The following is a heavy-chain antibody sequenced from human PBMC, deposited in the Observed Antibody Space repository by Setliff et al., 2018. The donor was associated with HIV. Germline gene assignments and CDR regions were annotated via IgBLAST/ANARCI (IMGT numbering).Heavy chain of an antibody. J-gene: IGHJ5*02. CDR1: GYTFTSYA. D-gene: IGHD4-17*01. CDR2: INTNTGNP. CDR3: ARALYGDYGGDLNWLDP. Sequence: ASVKVSCKASGYTFTSYAMNWVRQAPGQGLEWMGWINTNTGNPTYAQGFTGRFVFSSDTSVSTAYLQISGLKADDTAIYYCARALYGDYGGDLNWLDPWGQGTLVTVSS. V-gene: IGHV7-4-1*02.